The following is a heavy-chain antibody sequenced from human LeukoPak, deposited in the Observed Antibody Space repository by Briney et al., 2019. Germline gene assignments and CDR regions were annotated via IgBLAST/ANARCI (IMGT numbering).Heavy chain of an antibody. CDR2: IYHSGST. J-gene: IGHJ3*02. Sequence: SETLSLTCTVSGYSISSGYYWGWIRQPPGKGLEWIGSIYHSGSTYYNPSLKSRVTISVDTSKNQFSLKLSSVTAADTAVYYCARVGRARAAAGFGAFDIWGQGTVVTVSS. CDR1: GYSISSGYY. CDR3: ARVGRARAAAGFGAFDI. D-gene: IGHD6-13*01. V-gene: IGHV4-38-2*02.